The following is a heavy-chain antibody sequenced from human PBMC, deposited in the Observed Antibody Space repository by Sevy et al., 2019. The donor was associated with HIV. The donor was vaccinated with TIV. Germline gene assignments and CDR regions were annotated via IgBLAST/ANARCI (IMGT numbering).Heavy chain of an antibody. CDR1: GGSISSSSYY. CDR3: ARHGYSSSWYSRYYFDY. J-gene: IGHJ4*02. CDR2: IYYSGST. D-gene: IGHD6-13*01. Sequence: SETLSLTCTVSGGSISSSSYYWGWIRQPPGKGLEWIGSIYYSGSTYYNPSLKSRVTISVDTSKNQFSLKLRSVTAADTAVYYCARHGYSSSWYSRYYFDYWGQGTLVTVSS. V-gene: IGHV4-39*01.